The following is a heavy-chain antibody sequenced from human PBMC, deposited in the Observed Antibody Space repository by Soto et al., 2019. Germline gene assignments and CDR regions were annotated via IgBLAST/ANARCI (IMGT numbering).Heavy chain of an antibody. CDR3: ARYYRGSGRYFFDY. V-gene: IGHV3-7*03. Sequence: PGGSLRLACVASRLTFLSSVMGWFRQAPGKGLEWVANINQDGGVTYYVDSVEGRFTISRDNTKDSLYLQMNSLRGEDTAIYYCARYYRGSGRYFFDYWGQGTPVTVSS. D-gene: IGHD6-19*01. CDR1: RLTFLSSV. CDR2: INQDGGVT. J-gene: IGHJ4*02.